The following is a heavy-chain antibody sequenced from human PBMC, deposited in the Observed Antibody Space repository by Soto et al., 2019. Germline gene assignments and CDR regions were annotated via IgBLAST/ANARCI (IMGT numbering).Heavy chain of an antibody. Sequence: SETLCFTGNLSGSAISSYYWSWIRQPAGRGLKWIGRIYSSGSTKYKPSLKSRVTMSVDTSQNPFSLKRTSVTAADTAAYYSARGGEYIKDGSRNYGMDVWGQGTTVTVSS. CDR2: IYSSGST. J-gene: IGHJ6*02. D-gene: IGHD1-1*01. CDR3: ARGGEYIKDGSRNYGMDV. V-gene: IGHV4-4*07. CDR1: GSAISSYY.